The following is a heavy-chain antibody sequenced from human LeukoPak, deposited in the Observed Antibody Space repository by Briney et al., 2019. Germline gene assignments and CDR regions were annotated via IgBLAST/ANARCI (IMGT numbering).Heavy chain of an antibody. V-gene: IGHV3-23*01. CDR1: GFAFKTYA. J-gene: IGHJ4*02. D-gene: IGHD5-12*01. CDR3: AKRDGYNPADFLAY. Sequence: GGSLRLSCAASGFAFKTYAMSWVRQAPGKGLEWGSAISGSGAITYYADSVKGRCTISRDNSENTLDVQMNRLRAEDTAVYYCAKRDGYNPADFLAYWGQGTLVTVSS. CDR2: ISGSGAIT.